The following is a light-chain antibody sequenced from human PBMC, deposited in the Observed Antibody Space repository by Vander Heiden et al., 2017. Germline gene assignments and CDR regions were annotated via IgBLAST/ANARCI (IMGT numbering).Light chain of an antibody. CDR3: RQALQTPHT. CDR2: LGS. Sequence: DIVMTQSPLSLPVTPGEPASISCRSSQSLLHSNGYNYLDWYLQKPGQSPQLLIYLGSNRASGVPDRFSGSGSGTDFTLKISRVEAEDVGVYYCRQALQTPHTFGQETKLEI. CDR1: QSLLHSNGYNY. V-gene: IGKV2-28*01. J-gene: IGKJ2*01.